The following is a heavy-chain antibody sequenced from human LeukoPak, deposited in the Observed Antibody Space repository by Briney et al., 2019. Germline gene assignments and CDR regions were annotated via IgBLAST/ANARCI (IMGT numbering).Heavy chain of an antibody. D-gene: IGHD3-9*01. Sequence: PSETLSLTCTVSGASFSSNYWAWIRQPPGKGLEWIGYIYDSGNTNYNPSLGSRVTISIDTSKNQLSLKLSSVTAADTAVYYCARGSILGWYFDLWGRGTLVTVSS. CDR1: GASFSSNY. CDR2: IYDSGNT. V-gene: IGHV4-59*01. J-gene: IGHJ2*01. CDR3: ARGSILGWYFDL.